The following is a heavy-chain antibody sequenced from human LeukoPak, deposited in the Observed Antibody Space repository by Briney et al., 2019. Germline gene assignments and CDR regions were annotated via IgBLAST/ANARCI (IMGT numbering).Heavy chain of an antibody. Sequence: GGSLRLSCAASGFTFSTYTMNWVRQAPGEGLEWVSSISGSNSYIYYADSVKGRFTISRDNAKNSLYLQMNSLRGDDTAVYYCVRIPNSANFPNWFDPWGQGTLVTVSS. CDR1: GFTFSTYT. D-gene: IGHD4/OR15-4a*01. CDR3: VRIPNSANFPNWFDP. J-gene: IGHJ5*02. CDR2: ISGSNSYI. V-gene: IGHV3-21*06.